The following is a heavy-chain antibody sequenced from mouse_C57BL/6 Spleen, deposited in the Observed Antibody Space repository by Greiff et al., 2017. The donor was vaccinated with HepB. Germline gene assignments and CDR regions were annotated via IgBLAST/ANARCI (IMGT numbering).Heavy chain of an antibody. J-gene: IGHJ2*01. CDR2: INPSNGGT. CDR1: GYTFTSYW. Sequence: VQLQQPGTELVKPGASVKLSCKASGYTFTSYWMHWVKQRPGQGLEWIGNINPSNGGTNYNEKFKSKATLTVDKSSSTAYMQLSSLTSEDSAVYYCARGGGSRTYYFDYWGQGTTLTVSS. CDR3: ARGGGSRTYYFDY. D-gene: IGHD1-1*01. V-gene: IGHV1-53*01.